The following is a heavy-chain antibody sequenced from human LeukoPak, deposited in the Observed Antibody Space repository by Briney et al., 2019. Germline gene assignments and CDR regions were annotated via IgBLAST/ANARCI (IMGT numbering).Heavy chain of an antibody. CDR2: IDSSGGYT. V-gene: IGHV3-21*06. J-gene: IGHJ4*02. CDR3: LRGDRRDY. CDR1: GFTVSSNY. Sequence: GGSLRLSCAASGFTVSSNYMSWVRQAPGKGLVWVSSIDSSGGYTFYADSVKGRFIISRDNAKDSLYLQMNSLRVEDTAVYYCLRGDRRDYWGQGTLVTVSS.